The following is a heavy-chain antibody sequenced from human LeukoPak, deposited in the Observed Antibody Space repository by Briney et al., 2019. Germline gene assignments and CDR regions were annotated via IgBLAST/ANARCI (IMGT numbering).Heavy chain of an antibody. CDR3: ARQYSNGSGG. Sequence: GGSLRLSCAASGYTFSNYAMNWVRQAPGKGLECVASIGSSSSTMYYADSVKGRFTISRDNAKNALYLQVNSLRAEDTGVYYCARQYSNGSGGWGQGTLVTVSS. CDR2: IGSSSSTM. J-gene: IGHJ4*01. D-gene: IGHD6-19*01. CDR1: GYTFSNYA. V-gene: IGHV3-21*01.